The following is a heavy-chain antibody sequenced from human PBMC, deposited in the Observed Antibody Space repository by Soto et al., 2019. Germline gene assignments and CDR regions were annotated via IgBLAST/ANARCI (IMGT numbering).Heavy chain of an antibody. D-gene: IGHD3-9*01. CDR3: ARVNYDILTGYYTHYYYGMDV. CDR1: GGTFSSYT. V-gene: IGHV1-69*02. Sequence: GASVKVSCKASGGTFSSYTISWVRQAPGQGLEWMGRIIPILGIANYAQKFQGRVTITADKSTSTAYMELSSLRSEGTAVYYCARVNYDILTGYYTHYYYGMDVWGQGTTVTVSS. CDR2: IIPILGIA. J-gene: IGHJ6*02.